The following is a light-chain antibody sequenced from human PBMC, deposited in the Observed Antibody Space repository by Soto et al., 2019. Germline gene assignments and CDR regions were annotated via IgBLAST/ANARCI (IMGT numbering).Light chain of an antibody. Sequence: EIVLTQSPGTLSLSPGERATVSCRASQSFSSSYLAWYQQKPGQAPRLLIYGASSRATGIPDRFSGSGSGTDFTLTISSLVPEDFAVYYCQHYGSALFTFGPGTKVDVK. J-gene: IGKJ3*01. CDR2: GAS. CDR3: QHYGSALFT. V-gene: IGKV3-20*01. CDR1: QSFSSSY.